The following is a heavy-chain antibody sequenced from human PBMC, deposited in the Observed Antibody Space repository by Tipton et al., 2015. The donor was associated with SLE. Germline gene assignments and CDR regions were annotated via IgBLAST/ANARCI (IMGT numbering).Heavy chain of an antibody. CDR1: GGSISSSSYY. CDR2: IYYSGST. Sequence: TLSLTCTVSGGSISSSSYYWGWIRQPPGKGLEWIGSIYYSGSTYYNPSLKSRVTISVDTSKNQFSLKLSSVTAADTAVYYCARSALEITFGGLIWALDYWGQGTLVTVSS. D-gene: IGHD3-16*01. CDR3: ARSALEITFGGLIWALDY. J-gene: IGHJ4*02. V-gene: IGHV4-39*07.